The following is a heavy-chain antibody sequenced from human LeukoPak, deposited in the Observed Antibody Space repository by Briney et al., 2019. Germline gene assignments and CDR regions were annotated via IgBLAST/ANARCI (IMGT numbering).Heavy chain of an antibody. CDR3: ARDSSSWFDP. D-gene: IGHD6-13*01. Sequence: PGGSLRLSCAASGFAFSSQAMGWVRQAPGKGLEWVSVISDSGDMTYYADSVKGRFTISRDNSKNTLYLQMISLRAEDTAVYYCARDSSSWFDPWGQGALVTVSS. V-gene: IGHV3-23*01. CDR1: GFAFSSQA. J-gene: IGHJ5*02. CDR2: ISDSGDMT.